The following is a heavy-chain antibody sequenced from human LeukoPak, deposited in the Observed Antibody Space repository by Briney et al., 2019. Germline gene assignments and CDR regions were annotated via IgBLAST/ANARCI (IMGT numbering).Heavy chain of an antibody. V-gene: IGHV3-30*02. CDR2: IRHDGSNK. D-gene: IGHD5-12*01. CDR3: ARDPTQWLRYGHFDY. Sequence: PGGSLRLSCVASGFTFSSSWMTWVRQAPGKGPEWVAFIRHDGSNKYYTDSVKGRFAISRDNSKNTLYLQMNSLRAEDTAVYYCARDPTQWLRYGHFDYWGQGTLVTVSS. CDR1: GFTFSSSW. J-gene: IGHJ4*02.